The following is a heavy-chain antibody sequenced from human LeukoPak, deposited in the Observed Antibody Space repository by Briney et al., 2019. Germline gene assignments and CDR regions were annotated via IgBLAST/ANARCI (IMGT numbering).Heavy chain of an antibody. D-gene: IGHD6-19*01. J-gene: IGHJ3*02. CDR1: GYTFTSYY. CDR3: ARELAVAGTFDAFDI. Sequence: GASVKVSCKASGYTFTSYYMHWVRQAPGQGLEWMGIINPSGGSTSYAQKFQGRVTITTDESTSTAYMELSSLRSEDTAVYYCARELAVAGTFDAFDIWGQGTMVTVSS. CDR2: INPSGGST. V-gene: IGHV1-46*01.